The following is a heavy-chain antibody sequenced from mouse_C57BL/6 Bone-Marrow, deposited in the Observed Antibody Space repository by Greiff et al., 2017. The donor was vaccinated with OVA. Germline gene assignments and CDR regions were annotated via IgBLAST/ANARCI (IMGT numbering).Heavy chain of an antibody. D-gene: IGHD2-4*01. CDR2: INSNNGGT. V-gene: IGHV1-18*01. CDR1: GYTFTDYN. CDR3: ESGGYYDYDRGDCFAY. J-gene: IGHJ3*01. Sequence: VQLQQSGPELAKPGASVKIPCKASGYTFTDYNMDWVKQSPGKSLEWIGDINSNNGGTIYNQKFKGKYTLTVDKSSSTAYMELRSLTSEDTAVYYCESGGYYDYDRGDCFAYWGQGTLVTVSA.